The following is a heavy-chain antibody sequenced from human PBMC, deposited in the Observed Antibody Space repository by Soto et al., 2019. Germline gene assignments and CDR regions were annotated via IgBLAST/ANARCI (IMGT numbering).Heavy chain of an antibody. D-gene: IGHD5-18*01. V-gene: IGHV1-3*01. CDR1: VYTFTSYA. Sequence: ASVKVSCKASVYTFTSYAMHWVRQAPGQRLEWMGWINAGNGNTKYSQKFQGRVTMTTDTSTSTAYMELRSLRSDDTAVYYCARSSGYSYGFNYWGQGTLVTVS. CDR2: INAGNGNT. J-gene: IGHJ4*02. CDR3: ARSSGYSYGFNY.